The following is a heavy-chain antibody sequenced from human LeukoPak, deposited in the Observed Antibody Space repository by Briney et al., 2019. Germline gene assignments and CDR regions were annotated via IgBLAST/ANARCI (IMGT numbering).Heavy chain of an antibody. CDR2: IYSGGST. D-gene: IGHD5-18*01. CDR3: ARGKAMAQYYFDY. V-gene: IGHV3-66*01. CDR1: GFTVSSNY. J-gene: IGHJ4*02. Sequence: GGSLRLSCAASGFTVSSNYMSWVRQAPGKGLEWVSVIYSGGSTYYADSVEGRFTISRDNSKNTLYLQMNSLRAEDTAVYYCARGKAMAQYYFDYWGQGTLVTVSS.